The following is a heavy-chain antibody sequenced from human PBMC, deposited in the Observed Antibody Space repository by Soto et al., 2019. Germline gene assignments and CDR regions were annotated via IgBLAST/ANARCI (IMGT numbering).Heavy chain of an antibody. D-gene: IGHD3-10*01. CDR2: ISYSGST. V-gene: IGHV4-31*03. J-gene: IGHJ5*02. CDR3: ARETMVRGVIP. CDR1: GGSISSGGYY. Sequence: ASETLSLTCTVSGGSISSGGYYWSWIRQHPGKGLEWIGYISYSGSTYYNPSIKSRVTISVDTSKNQFSLKLSSVTAEDTTVYYCARETMVRGVIPWGQGTLVTVSS.